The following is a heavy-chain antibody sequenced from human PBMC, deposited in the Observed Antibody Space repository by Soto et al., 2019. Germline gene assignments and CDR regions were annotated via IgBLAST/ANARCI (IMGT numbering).Heavy chain of an antibody. Sequence: PGGSLRLSCAASGFAFSDYYMNWIRQAPGKGLEWVSYISSNSRYTNYADSVKGRFSISRDNAKNSLFLEMSSLRAEDTALYYCVRDSSYGLDVWGRGTTVTVSS. D-gene: IGHD6-6*01. V-gene: IGHV3-11*05. CDR2: ISSNSRYT. J-gene: IGHJ6*02. CDR1: GFAFSDYY. CDR3: VRDSSYGLDV.